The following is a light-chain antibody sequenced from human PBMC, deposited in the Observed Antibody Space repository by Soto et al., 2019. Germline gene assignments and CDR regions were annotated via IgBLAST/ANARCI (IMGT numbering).Light chain of an antibody. CDR2: AAS. Sequence: DIQMTQSPSSLSASVGDRVTITCRASQSITTYVNWYQQKPGKAPKLLIYAASSLQTGVPSRFSGGGSGTDFTITFSSLQPEDFATYYCQQSYSSLPWTVGQGTKVEIK. CDR1: QSITTY. J-gene: IGKJ1*01. CDR3: QQSYSSLPWT. V-gene: IGKV1-39*01.